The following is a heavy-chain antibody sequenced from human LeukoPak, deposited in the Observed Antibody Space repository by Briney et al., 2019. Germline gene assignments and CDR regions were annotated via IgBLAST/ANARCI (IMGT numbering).Heavy chain of an antibody. CDR3: ARDQGELTFDY. D-gene: IGHD1-26*01. Sequence: ASVKVSCKASGYTFTGYYMHWVRQAPGQGLEWTGWINPNSGGTNYAQKFQGRVTMTRDTSISTAYMELSRLRSADTAVHYCARDQGELTFDYWGQGTLVTVSS. CDR2: INPNSGGT. V-gene: IGHV1-2*02. J-gene: IGHJ4*02. CDR1: GYTFTGYY.